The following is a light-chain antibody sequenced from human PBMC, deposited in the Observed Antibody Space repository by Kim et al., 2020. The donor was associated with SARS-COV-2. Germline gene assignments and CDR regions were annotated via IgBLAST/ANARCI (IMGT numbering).Light chain of an antibody. J-gene: IGLJ1*01. CDR2: GNI. CDR1: AANIWAFYD. V-gene: IGLV1-40*01. Sequence: QRVTLSCTGTAANIWAFYDVHWYHHRPGTPPKLLIYGNINRPSGVPDRFSGSKSGTSASLVITGLQAEDDADYYCQSYDSSLSAYVFGSGTKVTVL. CDR3: QSYDSSLSAYV.